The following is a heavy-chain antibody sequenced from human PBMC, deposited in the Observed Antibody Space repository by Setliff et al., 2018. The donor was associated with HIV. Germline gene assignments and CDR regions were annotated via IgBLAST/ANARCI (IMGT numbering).Heavy chain of an antibody. CDR2: ISNYNGNT. D-gene: IGHD1-26*01. Sequence: ASVKVSCKTSDHTFTNYGIYWVRQAPGQGLEWMGWISNYNGNTNYAQEFHGRVTMTTDTSTRTAYMEMRGLTYDDTAVYYCARASGGNSVENGFDIWGQGTMVT. CDR3: ARASGGNSVENGFDI. V-gene: IGHV1-18*01. J-gene: IGHJ3*02. CDR1: DHTFTNYG.